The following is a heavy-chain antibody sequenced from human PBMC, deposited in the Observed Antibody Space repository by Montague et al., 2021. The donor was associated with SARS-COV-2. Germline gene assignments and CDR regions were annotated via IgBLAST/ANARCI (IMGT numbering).Heavy chain of an antibody. D-gene: IGHD5-24*01. CDR2: ISWNSGSI. Sequence: SLRLSCAASGFTFDDYAMHWVRQAPGKGLEWVSGISWNSGSIGYSDSVKGRFTISRDNAKNSLYLQMNSLRAEDTALYYCAKLPSRDGYNLRDYWGQGTPVTVSS. CDR1: GFTFDDYA. CDR3: AKLPSRDGYNLRDY. J-gene: IGHJ4*02. V-gene: IGHV3-9*01.